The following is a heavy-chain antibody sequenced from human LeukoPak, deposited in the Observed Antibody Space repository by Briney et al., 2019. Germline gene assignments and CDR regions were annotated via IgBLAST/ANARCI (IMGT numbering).Heavy chain of an antibody. CDR1: GGTFSSYA. V-gene: IGHV1-69*06. D-gene: IGHD6-19*01. J-gene: IGHJ6*03. Sequence: SVKVSCKASGGTFSSYAISWVRQAPGQGLEWMGGIIPIFGTANYAQKFQGRVTITADKSTSTAYMELSSLRSEDTAVYYCARAEYSSGPMVSCYYYMDVWGKGTTVTVSS. CDR3: ARAEYSSGPMVSCYYYMDV. CDR2: IIPIFGTA.